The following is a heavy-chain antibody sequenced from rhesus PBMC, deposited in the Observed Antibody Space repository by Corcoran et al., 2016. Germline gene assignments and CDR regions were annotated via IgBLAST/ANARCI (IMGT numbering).Heavy chain of an antibody. V-gene: IGHV3-72*01. D-gene: IGHD6-19*01. CDR3: AREVGSNHFDY. Sequence: EVQLVESGGGLVQPGGSLRLSCAASGFTFSSYAMQWVHQAPGKGLEWVSAIGPVGDTYYADAVKGRFTISRDNAKNSLYLQMNSLRAEDTAVYYCAREVGSNHFDYWGQGVLVTVSS. CDR2: IGPVGDT. CDR1: GFTFSSYA. J-gene: IGHJ4*01.